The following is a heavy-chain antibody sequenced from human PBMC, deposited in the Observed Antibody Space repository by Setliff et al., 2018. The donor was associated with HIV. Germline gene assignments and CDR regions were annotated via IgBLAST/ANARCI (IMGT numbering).Heavy chain of an antibody. Sequence: ASVKVSCKASGYTFSSYGISWVRQAPGQGLEWMGWISAYNGNTNYAQKLQGRVTMTTDTSTNTAYMELRSLRSDDTAVYYCARRLPIGGYCSSTSCQGAFDFWGQGTMVTVSS. CDR3: ARRLPIGGYCSSTSCQGAFDF. V-gene: IGHV1-18*01. CDR1: GYTFSSYG. J-gene: IGHJ3*01. D-gene: IGHD2-2*01. CDR2: ISAYNGNT.